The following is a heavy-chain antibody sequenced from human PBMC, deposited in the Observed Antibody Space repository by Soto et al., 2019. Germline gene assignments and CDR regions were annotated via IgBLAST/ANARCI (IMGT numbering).Heavy chain of an antibody. V-gene: IGHV4-30-2*01. Sequence: SETLSLTCTVSGGSISSYSWSWIRQPPGKGLEWIGYIYHSGSTYYNPSLKSRVTISVDRSKNQFSLKLSSVTAADTAVYYCAVVSMEYDYYFDYWGQGTLVTVSS. CDR2: IYHSGST. CDR3: AVVSMEYDYYFDY. J-gene: IGHJ4*02. CDR1: GGSISSYS. D-gene: IGHD3-10*01.